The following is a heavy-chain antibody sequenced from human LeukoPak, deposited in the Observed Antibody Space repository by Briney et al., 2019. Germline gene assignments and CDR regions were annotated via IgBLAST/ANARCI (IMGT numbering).Heavy chain of an antibody. V-gene: IGHV4-59*11. CDR3: ARDLNEGAFDI. J-gene: IGHJ3*02. CDR2: MQYSGST. Sequence: SETLSLTCTVSGGSLSSHYWSWIRQPPGKGLEWIGYMQYSGSTNYNPSLKSRVTISGDTSKNQFSLKLSSVTAADTAVYYCARDLNEGAFDIWGQGTMVTVSS. CDR1: GGSLSSHY.